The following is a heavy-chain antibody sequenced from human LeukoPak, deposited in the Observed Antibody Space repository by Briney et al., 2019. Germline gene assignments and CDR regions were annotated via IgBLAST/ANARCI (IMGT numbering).Heavy chain of an antibody. J-gene: IGHJ4*02. CDR1: GYSFTSYW. CDR2: IYPGDSDT. D-gene: IGHD4-23*01. CDR3: ARQRSGYGGNPLSYFDY. Sequence: GESLKISCKGSGYSFTSYWIGWVRQMPGKGLEWMGIIYPGDSDTRYSPSFQGQVTISADKSISTAYLQWSSLKASDTAMYYCARQRSGYGGNPLSYFDYWGQGALVTVSS. V-gene: IGHV5-51*01.